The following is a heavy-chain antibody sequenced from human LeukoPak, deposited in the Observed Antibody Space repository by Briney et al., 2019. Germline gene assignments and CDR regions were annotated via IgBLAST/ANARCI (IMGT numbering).Heavy chain of an antibody. V-gene: IGHV4-59*07. Sequence: SDTLSLTCNVSGDSITSHYWNWIRQPPGKGLVGIGYIYYTGIIKYNPSLTSRVSMSVDTSKNQFFLKMKSVTAADTAVYHCARSVDYFDNTGPHMMFDYWGQGSLVTVSS. D-gene: IGHD3-22*01. CDR2: IYYTGII. J-gene: IGHJ4*02. CDR3: ARSVDYFDNTGPHMMFDY. CDR1: GDSITSHY.